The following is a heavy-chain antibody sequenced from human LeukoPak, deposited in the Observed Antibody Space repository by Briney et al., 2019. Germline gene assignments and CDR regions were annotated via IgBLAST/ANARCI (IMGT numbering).Heavy chain of an antibody. J-gene: IGHJ4*02. Sequence: PGGSLRLSCAASGFTFSSYWMHWVRQAPGKGLVWVSRINSDGSSTSYADSVKGRFTISRDNSKNTLYLQMNSLRAEDTAVYYCAKDPSYSTPARLYYFDYWGQGTLVTVSS. CDR3: AKDPSYSTPARLYYFDY. CDR2: INSDGSST. V-gene: IGHV3-74*01. D-gene: IGHD1-26*01. CDR1: GFTFSSYW.